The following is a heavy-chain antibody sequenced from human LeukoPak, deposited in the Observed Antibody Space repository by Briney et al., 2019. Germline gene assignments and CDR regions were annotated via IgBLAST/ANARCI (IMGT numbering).Heavy chain of an antibody. Sequence: SETLSLTCAVYGGSFSGNYWSWIRQPPGKGLEWIGEINHSGSTNYNPSLKSRVTISVDTSKSHFSLKLSSVTAADTAVYYCARIRGGNSYYYYYDMDVWGQGTTVTVSS. D-gene: IGHD4-23*01. CDR2: INHSGST. V-gene: IGHV4-34*01. J-gene: IGHJ6*02. CDR3: ARIRGGNSYYYYYDMDV. CDR1: GGSFSGNY.